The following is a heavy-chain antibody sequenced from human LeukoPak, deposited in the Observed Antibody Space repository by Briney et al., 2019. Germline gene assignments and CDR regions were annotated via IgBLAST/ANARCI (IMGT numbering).Heavy chain of an antibody. Sequence: ASVKVSCKASGYTFTSYYMHWVRQAPRQGLEWMGLINPSGGSTTYAQKFQGRVTMTRDTSTSTVYMELSSLRSEDTAVYYCARGDGQWLVRVLDFDYWGQGTLVTVSS. D-gene: IGHD6-19*01. CDR1: GYTFTSYY. CDR2: INPSGGST. J-gene: IGHJ4*02. V-gene: IGHV1-46*01. CDR3: ARGDGQWLVRVLDFDY.